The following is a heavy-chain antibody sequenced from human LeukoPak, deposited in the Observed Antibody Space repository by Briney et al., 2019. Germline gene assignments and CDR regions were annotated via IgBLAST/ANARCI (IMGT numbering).Heavy chain of an antibody. J-gene: IGHJ4*02. D-gene: IGHD3-16*01. Sequence: GGSLRLSCVSSGLTFSNYWMDWVRQAPGKGREWVANIKQDGSEKNYVDSVKGRFIISRDNAKNSLYLQMNTLRADDTAVYYCARDGFGTGSNWGQGTLVTVSS. V-gene: IGHV3-7*03. CDR3: ARDGFGTGSN. CDR2: IKQDGSEK. CDR1: GLTFSNYW.